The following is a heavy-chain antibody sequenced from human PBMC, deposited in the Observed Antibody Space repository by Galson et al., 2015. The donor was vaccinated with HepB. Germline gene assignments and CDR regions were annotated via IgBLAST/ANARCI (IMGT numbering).Heavy chain of an antibody. J-gene: IGHJ4*02. V-gene: IGHV2-5*02. CDR2: IYWDDDK. CDR1: GFSLSSSGVG. Sequence: PALVKPTQTLTLTCTFSGFSLSSSGVGVGWIRQPPGKALECLALIYWDDDKRYSPSLKSRLAIMKDTSRSQVTLIMTNVDPVDTATYYCAHRLMGHNNHWDTGVFDDWGQGTLVTVSS. D-gene: IGHD1/OR15-1a*01. CDR3: AHRLMGHNNHWDTGVFDD.